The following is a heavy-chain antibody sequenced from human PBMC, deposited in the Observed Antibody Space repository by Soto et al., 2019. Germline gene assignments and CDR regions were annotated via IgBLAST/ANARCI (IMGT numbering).Heavy chain of an antibody. Sequence: PSETLSLTCTVSGDSISGYSWSWIRQPPGKGLEWIGYLSYSESTTSTPSLKSRVTISVDTSKNQFSLELSSVTAADTAVYFCARDGGTYLTRYFDSWGQGAPVTVSS. CDR1: GDSISGYS. D-gene: IGHD3-10*01. CDR2: LSYSEST. CDR3: ARDGGTYLTRYFDS. J-gene: IGHJ4*02. V-gene: IGHV4-59*01.